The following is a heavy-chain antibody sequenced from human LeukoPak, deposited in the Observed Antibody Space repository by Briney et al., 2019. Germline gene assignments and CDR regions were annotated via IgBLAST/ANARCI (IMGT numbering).Heavy chain of an antibody. Sequence: GGSLRLSCAASGFTFSDYYMSWIRQAPGKGLEWVSYISSSGSTIYYADSVKGRFTISRDNAKNSLYLQMNSLRAEDTAVYYCARTAASNLPYYYMDVWGKGTTVTVSS. CDR3: ARTAASNLPYYYMDV. V-gene: IGHV3-11*01. CDR2: ISSSGSTI. D-gene: IGHD2-21*02. CDR1: GFTFSDYY. J-gene: IGHJ6*03.